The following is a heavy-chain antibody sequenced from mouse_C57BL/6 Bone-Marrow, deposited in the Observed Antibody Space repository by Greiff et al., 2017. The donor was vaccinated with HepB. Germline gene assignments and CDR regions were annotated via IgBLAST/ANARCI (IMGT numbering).Heavy chain of an antibody. CDR3: ATVLGTGKGYYAMDY. Sequence: VQLQQSGAELVRPGASVKLSCTASGFNIKDYYMHWVKQRPEQGLEWIGRIDPEDGDTEYAPKFQGKATMTADTSSNTAYLQLSSLTSEDTAVYYCATVLGTGKGYYAMDYWGQGTSVTVSS. J-gene: IGHJ4*01. V-gene: IGHV14-1*01. D-gene: IGHD4-1*01. CDR2: IDPEDGDT. CDR1: GFNIKDYY.